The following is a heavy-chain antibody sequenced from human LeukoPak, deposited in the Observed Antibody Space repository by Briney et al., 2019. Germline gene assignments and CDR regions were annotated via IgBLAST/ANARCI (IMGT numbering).Heavy chain of an antibody. CDR2: MYISGST. CDR1: GVSITNYY. D-gene: IGHD1-26*01. V-gene: IGHV4-4*07. CDR3: ARDYLVGAPLDS. Sequence: SETLSLTCTVSGVSITNYYRAWIRQPAGKGLEWIGRMYISGSTNYNPSLKSRVSISIDKTKNQFSLKLRSVTAADTAIYYCARDYLVGAPLDSWGQGTLVTVSS. J-gene: IGHJ4*02.